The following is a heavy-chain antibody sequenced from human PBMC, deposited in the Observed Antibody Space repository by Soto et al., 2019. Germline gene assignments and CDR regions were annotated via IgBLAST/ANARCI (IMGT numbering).Heavy chain of an antibody. Sequence: QLQLQESGPGLVKPSETLSLTCTVSGGSTSSSSYYWGWIRQPPGKGLEWIGSIYYRGSTYYNPSLKSRVTXSXXXSXXQFSLKLSSVTVADTAVYYCARQGGYDILTGYLDYWGQGTLVTVAS. CDR2: IYYRGST. D-gene: IGHD3-9*01. CDR1: GGSTSSSSYY. J-gene: IGHJ4*02. CDR3: ARQGGYDILTGYLDY. V-gene: IGHV4-39*01.